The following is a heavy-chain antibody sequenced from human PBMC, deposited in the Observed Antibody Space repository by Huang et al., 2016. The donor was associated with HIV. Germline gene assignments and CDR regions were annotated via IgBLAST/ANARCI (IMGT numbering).Heavy chain of an antibody. Sequence: EAQLVQSGAEVKKPGESLKIFCKASGYTFTDYWIGWVRQMPGKGLEWMGIIYPGDSETRYSPAFQGQVTISADKSISTAYLQWSSLKASDTAMYYCARRGNYYTVDIWGQGTMVSVSS. D-gene: IGHD2-2*02. CDR1: GYTFTDYW. CDR3: ARRGNYYTVDI. J-gene: IGHJ3*02. V-gene: IGHV5-51*01. CDR2: IYPGDSET.